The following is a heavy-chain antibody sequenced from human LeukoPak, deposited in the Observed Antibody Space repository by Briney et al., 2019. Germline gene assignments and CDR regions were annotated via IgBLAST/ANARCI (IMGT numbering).Heavy chain of an antibody. Sequence: PGGSLRLSCAASGFTLSSYSMNWVRQAPGKGLEWVSSISSSSSYIYYAYSVKGRFTISRDNAKNSLYLQMNSLRAEDTAVYYCARDQYSSSWSNAFDIWGQGTMVTVSS. CDR3: ARDQYSSSWSNAFDI. CDR1: GFTLSSYS. V-gene: IGHV3-21*01. D-gene: IGHD6-13*01. CDR2: ISSSSSYI. J-gene: IGHJ3*02.